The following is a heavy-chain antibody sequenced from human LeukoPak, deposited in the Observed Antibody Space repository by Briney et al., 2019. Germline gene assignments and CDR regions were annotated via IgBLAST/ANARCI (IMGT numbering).Heavy chain of an antibody. CDR1: GFTFSTYS. CDR3: ARRYCSGGTCYFFDY. CDR2: ISGSGSTI. V-gene: IGHV3-48*01. J-gene: IGHJ4*02. Sequence: GGSLRLSCAASGFTFSTYSMNWVRQAPGKGLEWISYISGSGSTIYYADSVKGRFTISRDNAKNSLYLQMNSLRGEDTAVYYCARRYCSGGTCYFFDYWGQGTLVTVSS. D-gene: IGHD2-15*01.